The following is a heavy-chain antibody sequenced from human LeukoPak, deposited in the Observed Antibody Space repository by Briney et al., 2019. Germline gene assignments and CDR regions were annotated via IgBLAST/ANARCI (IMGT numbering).Heavy chain of an antibody. CDR1: GFTFSSYW. D-gene: IGHD3-16*01. Sequence: GGSLRLSCAASGFTFSSYWMSWVRQAPGKGLEWVANIKEDGREKYYVDSVKGRFTISRDNAKNSLYLQMNNLKAEDTAMYYCVRFMRGTIGGDNWGQGTLVTVSA. CDR3: VRFMRGTIGGDN. V-gene: IGHV3-7*01. CDR2: IKEDGREK. J-gene: IGHJ4*02.